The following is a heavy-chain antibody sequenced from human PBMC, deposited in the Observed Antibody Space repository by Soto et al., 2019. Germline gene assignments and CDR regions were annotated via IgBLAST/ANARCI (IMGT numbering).Heavy chain of an antibody. J-gene: IGHJ4*02. CDR2: ISDDGSNK. D-gene: IGHD6-13*01. CDR1: GFTFSNYA. CDR3: ARDRFASSWSYFDY. V-gene: IGHV3-30-3*01. Sequence: GGSLRLSCAASGFTFSNYALHWVRQAPGKGLEWVAVISDDGSNKYYADSVKGRFTISRDNSKNTLYLQMNSLRAEDTAVYYCARDRFASSWSYFDYWGQGTPVTV.